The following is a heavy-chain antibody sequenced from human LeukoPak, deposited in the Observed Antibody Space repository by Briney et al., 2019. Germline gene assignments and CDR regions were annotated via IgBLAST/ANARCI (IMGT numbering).Heavy chain of an antibody. CDR2: ISSRRRNT. D-gene: IGHD6-19*01. CDR3: AREDGTGYSSGWADHTGYYFDY. V-gene: IGHV3-11*06. Sequence: GGSLRLSCAASGCTFSDYYMSWTRQAPGKGGEGVAYISSRRRNTNYADSVKGRFTISSYTNYADSVKGRFTISRDNAKNSLYLQMNSLRAEDTAVYYCAREDGTGYSSGWADHTGYYFDYWGQGTLVTVSS. J-gene: IGHJ4*02. CDR1: GCTFSDYY.